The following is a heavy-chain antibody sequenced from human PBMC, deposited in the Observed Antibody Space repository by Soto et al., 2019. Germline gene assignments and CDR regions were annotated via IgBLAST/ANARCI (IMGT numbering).Heavy chain of an antibody. J-gene: IGHJ5*02. CDR3: AREVALRFDP. D-gene: IGHD2-15*01. CDR2: IYYSGST. CDR1: SGSIISSNYY. V-gene: IGHV4-39*02. Sequence: SETLSLTCTVSSGSIISSNYYWAWIRQPPEKGLEWIATIYYSGSTFYNPSLKSRVTISVDTSKNQFSLKLSSVTAADTAVYYCAREVALRFDPWGQGTLVTVSS.